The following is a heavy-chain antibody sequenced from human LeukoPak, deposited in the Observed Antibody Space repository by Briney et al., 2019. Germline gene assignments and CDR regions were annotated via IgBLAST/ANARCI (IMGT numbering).Heavy chain of an antibody. D-gene: IGHD2-15*01. CDR3: ASRYCSGGSCYSGWGAGFDP. J-gene: IGHJ5*02. CDR2: ISSSSSYI. Sequence: GGSLRLSCAASRFTFSSYSMNWVRQAPGKGLEWVSSISSSSSYIYYADSVKGRFTISRDNAKNSLYLQMNSLRAEDTAVYYCASRYCSGGSCYSGWGAGFDPWGQGTLVTVSS. V-gene: IGHV3-21*01. CDR1: RFTFSSYS.